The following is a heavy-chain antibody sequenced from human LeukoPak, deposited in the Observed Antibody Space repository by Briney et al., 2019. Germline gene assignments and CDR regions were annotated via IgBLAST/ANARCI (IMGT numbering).Heavy chain of an antibody. CDR2: IKSDGSTT. CDR3: AQSLGDSPDY. Sequence: GGSLRLSCAASGFPFSIYWMHWVRQAPGKGLVWVSRIKSDGSTTNYADSVKGRFTISRDNAKNTLFMQMNSVRVEDTAVYYCAQSLGDSPDYGGQGTLVTVSS. J-gene: IGHJ4*02. D-gene: IGHD2-21*01. CDR1: GFPFSIYW. V-gene: IGHV3-74*01.